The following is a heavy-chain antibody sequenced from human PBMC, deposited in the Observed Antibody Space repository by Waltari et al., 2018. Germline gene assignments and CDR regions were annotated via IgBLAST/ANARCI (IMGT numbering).Heavy chain of an antibody. CDR1: GFTLRNSW. V-gene: IGHV3-7*01. J-gene: IGHJ5*02. CDR3: VRDLFNVGDYDLGP. D-gene: IGHD3-3*01. CDR2: IKEDGGRK. Sequence: EVQLVASGGGLVQPGGSLRTSCHVSGFTLRNSWRGWVRQAPGKGLEWVAGIKEDGGRKDYVDSVKGRFTISRDNAKSTLYLQMNSLRAEDTAVFYCVRDLFNVGDYDLGPWGQGTLVTVSS.